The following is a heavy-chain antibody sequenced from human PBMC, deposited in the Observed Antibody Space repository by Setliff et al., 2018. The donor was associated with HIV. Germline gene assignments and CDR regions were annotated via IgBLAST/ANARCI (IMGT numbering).Heavy chain of an antibody. CDR2: IYTSGST. CDR3: ARGLSFYDPGGFDY. CDR1: GDSISTSS. V-gene: IGHV4-4*09. J-gene: IGHJ4*02. Sequence: PSETLSLTCTVSGDSISTSSWNWIRQPPGKGLEWIGYIYTSGSTNYNPSLKSRVTISADSSKHQFSLNLNSVTAADTAVYYCARGLSFYDPGGFDYWGQGTLVTVSS. D-gene: IGHD3-22*01.